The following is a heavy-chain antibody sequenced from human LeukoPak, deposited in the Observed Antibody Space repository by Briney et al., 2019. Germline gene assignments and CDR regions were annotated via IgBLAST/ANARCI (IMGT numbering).Heavy chain of an antibody. V-gene: IGHV6-1*01. CDR3: ARGTAAGTDNWFDP. CDR1: GDSVSSNSGA. CDR2: TYYRSKWYN. J-gene: IGHJ5*02. D-gene: IGHD6-13*01. Sequence: SQTLSLTCALSGDSVSSNSGAWNWIRQSPSRGLEWLGRTYYRSKWYNDYAVSVKSRISINPDTSKNQFSLQLNSVTPDDTAVYYCARGTAAGTDNWFDPWGQGTLVTVSS.